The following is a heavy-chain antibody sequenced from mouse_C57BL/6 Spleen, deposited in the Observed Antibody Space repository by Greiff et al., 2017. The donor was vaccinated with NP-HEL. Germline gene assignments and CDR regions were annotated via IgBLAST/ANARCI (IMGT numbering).Heavy chain of an antibody. V-gene: IGHV1-74*01. CDR1: GYPFTSYG. Sequence: VQLQQPGAELVKPGASVKVSCKASGYPFTSYGMHWVKQRPGQGLEWIGRINPSVGVITSNQKFKGKATLTVDKSSSTAYMQLSSLTSEDSAVYYCAIGTHDYDGYFDVWAQGPRSPSPQ. D-gene: IGHD2-4*01. CDR3: AIGTHDYDGYFDV. CDR2: INPSVGVI. J-gene: IGHJ1*03.